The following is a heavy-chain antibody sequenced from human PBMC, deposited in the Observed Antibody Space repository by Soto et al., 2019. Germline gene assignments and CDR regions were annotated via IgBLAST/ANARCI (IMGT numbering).Heavy chain of an antibody. J-gene: IGHJ6*02. D-gene: IGHD2-15*01. CDR3: ARDLRPRGAQYYYYYGMYV. V-gene: IGHV3-30-3*01. CDR2: ISYDGSNK. Sequence: QVQLVESGGGVVQPGRSLRLSCAASGFTFSSYAMHWVRQAPGKGLEWVAVISYDGSNKYYADSVKGRFTISRDNSKNTLYLQMNSLRAEDTAVYYCARDLRPRGAQYYYYYGMYVWGQRTTVTVSS. CDR1: GFTFSSYA.